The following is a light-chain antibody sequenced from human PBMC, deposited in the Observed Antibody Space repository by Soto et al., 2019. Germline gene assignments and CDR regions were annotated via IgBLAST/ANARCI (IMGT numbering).Light chain of an antibody. V-gene: IGKV3-11*01. CDR2: ATY. Sequence: ATLSCRASQSITDYLGWYQQKPGQAPRLLIYATYHRATGVKDRFSGSGSGTDFTLTISSLEPEDFSLYYCKQRYSWPVPFGPGQRLEIK. CDR3: KQRYSWPVP. J-gene: IGKJ5*01. CDR1: QSITDY.